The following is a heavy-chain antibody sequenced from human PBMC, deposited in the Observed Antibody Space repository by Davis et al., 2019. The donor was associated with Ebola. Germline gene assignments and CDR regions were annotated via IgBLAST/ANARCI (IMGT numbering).Heavy chain of an antibody. J-gene: IGHJ6*02. CDR1: GGTFGIYT. D-gene: IGHD3-10*01. CDR3: ARDGVTMVRGVIIGPFDYYYGMDV. Sequence: SVKVSCKSSGGTFGIYTISWVRQAPGQGLEWMGGIIPIFGTANYAQKFQGRVTITADESTSTAYMELSSLRSEDTAVYYCARDGVTMVRGVIIGPFDYYYGMDVWGQGTAVTVSS. V-gene: IGHV1-69*13. CDR2: IIPIFGTA.